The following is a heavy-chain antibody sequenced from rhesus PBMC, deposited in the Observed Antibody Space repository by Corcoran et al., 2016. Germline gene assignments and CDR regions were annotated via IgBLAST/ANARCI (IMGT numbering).Heavy chain of an antibody. J-gene: IGHJ2*01. CDR3: ARGGEAAAGHWYFDL. V-gene: IGHV1-198*02. CDR2: IIPLVGII. D-gene: IGHD6S26*01. Sequence: QVQLVQSGAEVKKPGASVKVSCKASGFNFGSYASSWVRQAPGQGLEWMGVIIPLVGIINYAETFQGRVTITADTSTSTAYMELSSLRSEDTAVYYCARGGEAAAGHWYFDLWGPGTPITISS. CDR1: GFNFGSYA.